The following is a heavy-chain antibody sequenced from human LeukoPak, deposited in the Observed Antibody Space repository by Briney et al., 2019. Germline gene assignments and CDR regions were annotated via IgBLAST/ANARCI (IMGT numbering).Heavy chain of an antibody. CDR1: GTTFSNSA. CDR3: VKSAGKDGYRDVFDI. J-gene: IGHJ3*02. V-gene: IGHV3-23*01. D-gene: IGHD5-24*01. CDR2: ITKSGDQT. Sequence: GGSLRLSCVPSGTTFSNSALSWVRQAPGKGLEWVSTITKSGDQTHYADSVRGLFTISRDIFKNTLYLQMNSLRAEDTAVYHCVKSAGKDGYRDVFDIWGQGTVVTVSS.